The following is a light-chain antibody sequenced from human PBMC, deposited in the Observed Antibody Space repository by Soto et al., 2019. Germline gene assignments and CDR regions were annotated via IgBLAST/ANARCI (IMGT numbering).Light chain of an antibody. CDR3: QQYNNWPPLT. J-gene: IGKJ4*01. Sequence: IVMRHSPATLSVSPWERATLSFRSIQSVSINLALYQQKPGQAPRLLIYGASTRATGISARFSGSGSGTELTLTISSLQSEDFAVYYCQQYNNWPPLTFGGGTKVDIK. V-gene: IGKV3-15*01. CDR1: QSVSIN. CDR2: GAS.